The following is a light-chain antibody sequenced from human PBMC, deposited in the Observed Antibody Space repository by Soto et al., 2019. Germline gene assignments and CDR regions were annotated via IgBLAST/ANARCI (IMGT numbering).Light chain of an antibody. CDR1: QDISFY. CDR2: DAS. CDR3: EQYDSRPLT. Sequence: DIQMTPSPPSLSASVGDRVTITCQASQDISFYLNWYQQKPGKAPKLLIYDASNLASGVPSRFGGCGSSSHFSLTISSLQPVDFSMYFYEQYDSRPLTFGGGTQVQIK. J-gene: IGKJ4*01. V-gene: IGKV1-33*01.